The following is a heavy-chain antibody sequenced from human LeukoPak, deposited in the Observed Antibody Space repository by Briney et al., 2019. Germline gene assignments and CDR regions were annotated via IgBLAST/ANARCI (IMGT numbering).Heavy chain of an antibody. V-gene: IGHV4-61*02. CDR2: IYTSGTT. CDR3: ARMFEY. J-gene: IGHJ4*02. Sequence: SETLSLTCTVSGASISSGSSYWSWIRQPAGKGLDWIGRIYTSGTTNYNPSLKSRVTILLDTSKNQFSLNLNSVTAADTAIYYCARMFEYWGQGTLVTVSS. CDR1: GASISSGSSY.